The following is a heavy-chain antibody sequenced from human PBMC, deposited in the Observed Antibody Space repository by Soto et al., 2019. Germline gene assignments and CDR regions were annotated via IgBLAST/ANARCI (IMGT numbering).Heavy chain of an antibody. J-gene: IGHJ6*02. CDR1: GYSFTSHY. CDR3: ARVGQCSSTTCRYYYYYGMDV. CDR2: MNVYNGHT. V-gene: IGHV1-18*04. D-gene: IGHD2-2*03. Sequence: GASVKVSCKASGYSFTSHYMHWVRQAPGQGLEWMGRMNVYNGHTNYAQNLQGRVTLTTDTSTSTAYMELRSLRSDDTAVYYCARVGQCSSTTCRYYYYYGMDVWGQGTTVTVS.